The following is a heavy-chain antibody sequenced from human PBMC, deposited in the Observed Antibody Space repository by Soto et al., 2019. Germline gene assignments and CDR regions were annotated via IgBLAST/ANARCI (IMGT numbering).Heavy chain of an antibody. CDR1: GFTFSSYA. V-gene: IGHV3-23*01. Sequence: EVQLLESGGGLVQPGGSLRLSCAASGFTFSSYAMSWVRQAPGKGLEWVSAISGSGGSTYYADSVKGRFTISRDNSKNTLYLQMNSLRAEDTAVYYCARDHFNYDFWSGSLGRGMDVWGQGTTVTVSS. D-gene: IGHD3-3*01. J-gene: IGHJ6*02. CDR2: ISGSGGST. CDR3: ARDHFNYDFWSGSLGRGMDV.